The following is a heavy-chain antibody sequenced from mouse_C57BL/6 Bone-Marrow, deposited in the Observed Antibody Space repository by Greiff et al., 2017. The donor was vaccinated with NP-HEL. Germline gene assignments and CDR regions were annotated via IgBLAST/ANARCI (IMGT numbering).Heavy chain of an antibody. CDR1: GFSLTSCG. CDR2: IWGVGST. V-gene: IGHV2-6*01. J-gene: IGHJ3*01. Sequence: VKVVESGPGLVAPSQSLSITCTVSGFSLTSCGVDWVRQSPGKGLEWLGVIWGVGSTNYNSALKSRLSISKDNSKSQVFLKMNSLQTDDTAMYYCAIYYSNYAFAYWGQGTLVTVSA. CDR3: AIYYSNYAFAY. D-gene: IGHD2-5*01.